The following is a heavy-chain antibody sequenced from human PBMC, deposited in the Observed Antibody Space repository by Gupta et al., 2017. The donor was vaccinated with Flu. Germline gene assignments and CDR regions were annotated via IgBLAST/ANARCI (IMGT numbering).Heavy chain of an antibody. V-gene: IGHV3-15*01. CDR3: TSGGGTSDY. D-gene: IGHD3-16*01. J-gene: IGHJ4*02. CDR1: GLSFNDAW. CDR2: VKKKTDGGTI. Sequence: EVQLVESGGGFVKPGGSLRLSCAASGLSFNDAWMSWVRQEPGKGLEWVGRVKKKTDGGTIDYAAPVEGRFTISRDDSKNAVYLQMNSLKSEDTAMYYCTSGGGTSDYWGQGTLVTVSA.